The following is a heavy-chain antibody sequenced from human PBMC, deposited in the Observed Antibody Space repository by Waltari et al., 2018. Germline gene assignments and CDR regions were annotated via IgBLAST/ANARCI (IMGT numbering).Heavy chain of an antibody. J-gene: IGHJ5*02. CDR3: TKDLTTAPGNVNWFHP. Sequence: EVQLLESGGGSAQPGESLRLSCAASGFTFDIYAMSWVRQAPGKGLEGLSILSGSCGDTYYADSVKGRFTVSRDNSKNKVYLQMNNLRAEDTAVYYCTKDLTTAPGNVNWFHPWGQGTLVTVSS. CDR2: LSGSCGDT. D-gene: IGHD1-1*01. V-gene: IGHV3-23*01. CDR1: GFTFDIYA.